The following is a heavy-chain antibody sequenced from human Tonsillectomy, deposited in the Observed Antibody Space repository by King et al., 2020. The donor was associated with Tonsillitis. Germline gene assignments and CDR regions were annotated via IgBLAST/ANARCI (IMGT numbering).Heavy chain of an antibody. CDR2: IYSGGST. J-gene: IGHJ4*02. CDR3: ARVPPPHGAGFDY. CDR1: GFTVSSNY. D-gene: IGHD4/OR15-4a*01. V-gene: IGHV3-66*01. Sequence: EVQLVESGGGLVQPGGSLRLSCAASGFTVSSNYMSWVRQAPGKGLEWVSVIYSGGSTYYADSVKGRFTISRDNSNNPLYLQMNSLRAEDTAVYYCARVPPPHGAGFDYWGQGTLVTVSS.